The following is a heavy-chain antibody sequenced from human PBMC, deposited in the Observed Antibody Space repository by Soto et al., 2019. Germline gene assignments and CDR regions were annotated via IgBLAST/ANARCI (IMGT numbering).Heavy chain of an antibody. CDR2: IIPLFGTT. CDR1: GGTFGTFV. D-gene: IGHD3-16*01. V-gene: IGHV1-69*01. Sequence: QVQLVQSGAEVKKPGSSVKVSCKASGGTFGTFVFSWVRQAPGHGLEWMGGIIPLFGTTNYAQRFQGRVTITADESTSTAYMELSSLKSEDTAIYYCAKDTDHAYDFWGQGPLVTVSS. J-gene: IGHJ4*02. CDR3: AKDTDHAYDF.